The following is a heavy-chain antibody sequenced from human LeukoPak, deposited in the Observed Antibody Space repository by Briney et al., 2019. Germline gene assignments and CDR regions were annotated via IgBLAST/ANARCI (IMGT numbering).Heavy chain of an antibody. CDR2: ISSSSSYI. V-gene: IGHV3-21*01. CDR1: VFTFSSYS. D-gene: IGHD3-16*01. CDR3: VRGTLGSPNHFDY. J-gene: IGHJ4*02. Sequence: GGSLRLSCAASVFTFSSYSMNLVRQAPGKGLEWVSSISSSSSYIYYADSVKGRFTISRDNAKSTLYLQMNSLRAEDTALYYCVRGTLGSPNHFDYWGQGTLVTVSS.